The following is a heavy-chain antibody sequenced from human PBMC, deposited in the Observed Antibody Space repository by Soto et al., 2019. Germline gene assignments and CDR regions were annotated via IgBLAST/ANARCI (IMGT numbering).Heavy chain of an antibody. CDR2: IIPILGIA. V-gene: IGHV1-69*08. J-gene: IGHJ4*02. Sequence: QVQLVQSGAEVKKPGSSVKVSCKASGGTFSSYTISWVRQAPGQGLEWMGRIIPILGIANYAQKFQGRVTITADKSTSTAYMELSSLRSEDTAVYYCAREEYYYGSGVFFDYWGQGTLVTVSS. CDR3: AREEYYYGSGVFFDY. D-gene: IGHD3-10*01. CDR1: GGTFSSYT.